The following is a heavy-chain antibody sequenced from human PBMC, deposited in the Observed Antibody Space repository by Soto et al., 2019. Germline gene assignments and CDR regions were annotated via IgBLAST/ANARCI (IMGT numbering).Heavy chain of an antibody. J-gene: IGHJ5*02. CDR1: GYIFTSYG. CDR3: ARGGVGSTSGWFDP. D-gene: IGHD1-26*01. CDR2: ITAYNGNT. Sequence: QVQLVQSGAEVKKPGASVKVSCKASGYIFTSYGISWVRQAPGQGLEWMGWITAYNGNTNYAQSLQGRVTMTADTPTTTAYMELRSLRSDDTAVYYCARGGVGSTSGWFDPWGQGTLVTVSS. V-gene: IGHV1-18*01.